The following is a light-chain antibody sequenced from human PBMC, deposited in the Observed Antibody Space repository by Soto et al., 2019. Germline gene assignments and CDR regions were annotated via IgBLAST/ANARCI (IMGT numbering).Light chain of an antibody. V-gene: IGLV2-23*01. J-gene: IGLJ3*02. CDR3: CSTFGSNTLV. Sequence: QSALTQPASVSGSPGQSITISCTGTSSDVGSFDLVSWYQHHPGKAPKLMLYEGSKRPSGVSNRFSGSKSGNTASLTISGLQAEDEADYYCCSTFGSNTLVFGGGTKLTVL. CDR1: SSDVGSFDL. CDR2: EGS.